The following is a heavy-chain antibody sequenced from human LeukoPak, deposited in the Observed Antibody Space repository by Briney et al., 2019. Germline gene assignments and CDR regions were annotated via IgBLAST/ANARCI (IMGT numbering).Heavy chain of an antibody. V-gene: IGHV3-23*01. CDR3: ARGVTMIVVVSDY. Sequence: GGSLRLSCAASGFTFSSYAMSWVRQAPGKGLEWVSAISSSGGSTYYADSVKGRFTISRDNAKNSLYLQMNSLRAEDTAVYYCARGVTMIVVVSDYWGQGTLVTVSS. CDR2: ISSSGGST. D-gene: IGHD3-22*01. CDR1: GFTFSSYA. J-gene: IGHJ4*02.